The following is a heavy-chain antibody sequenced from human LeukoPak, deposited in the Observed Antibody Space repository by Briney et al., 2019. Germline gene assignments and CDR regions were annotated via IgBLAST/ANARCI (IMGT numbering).Heavy chain of an antibody. CDR2: ISGSGGST. CDR3: AKRKDFWSGYCDY. Sequence: PGGSLRLSCATSGFTFSSYAMSWVRQAPGKGLEWVSAISGSGGSTYYADSVKGRFTISRDNSKNTLYLQMNSLRAEDTAVYYCAKRKDFWSGYCDYWGQGALVTVSS. CDR1: GFTFSSYA. V-gene: IGHV3-23*01. D-gene: IGHD3-3*01. J-gene: IGHJ4*02.